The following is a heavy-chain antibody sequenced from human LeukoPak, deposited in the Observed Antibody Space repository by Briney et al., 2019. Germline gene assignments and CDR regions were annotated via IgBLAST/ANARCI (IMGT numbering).Heavy chain of an antibody. J-gene: IGHJ5*02. CDR3: ARVYNRGSGYENWFDP. Sequence: ASVKVSCKASGYTFTSYYMHWVRQAPGQGLEWMGIINPSGGSTSYAQKFQGRVTMTTDTSTSTAYMELRSLRSDDTAVYYCARVYNRGSGYENWFDPWGQGTLVTVSS. CDR2: INPSGGST. CDR1: GYTFTSYY. D-gene: IGHD3-3*01. V-gene: IGHV1-46*01.